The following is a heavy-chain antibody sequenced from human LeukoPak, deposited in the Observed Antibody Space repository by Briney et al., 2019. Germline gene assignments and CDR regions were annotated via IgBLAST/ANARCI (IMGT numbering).Heavy chain of an antibody. CDR3: ARVPNYFDY. V-gene: IGHV1-8*02. J-gene: IGHJ4*02. Sequence: GASVKVSCKASGYTFTSYGISWVRQAPGQGLEWMGWMNPNSGNTGYAQKFQGRVTMTRNTSISTAYMELSSLRSEDTAVYYCARVPNYFDYWGQGTLVTVSS. CDR2: MNPNSGNT. CDR1: GYTFTSYG.